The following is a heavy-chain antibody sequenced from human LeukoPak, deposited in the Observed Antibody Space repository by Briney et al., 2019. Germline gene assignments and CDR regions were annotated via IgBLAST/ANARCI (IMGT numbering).Heavy chain of an antibody. D-gene: IGHD6-19*01. CDR2: INSDGSST. CDR3: ARALAVAGTGGFDP. J-gene: IGHJ5*02. V-gene: IGHV3-74*01. CDR1: GFTFSSYW. Sequence: GGSLRLSCAASGFTFSSYWMHWVRQAPGKGLVWVSRINSDGSSTSYADSVKGRFTIYRDNAKNTLYLQMNSLRAEDTAVYYCARALAVAGTGGFDPWGQGTLVTVSS.